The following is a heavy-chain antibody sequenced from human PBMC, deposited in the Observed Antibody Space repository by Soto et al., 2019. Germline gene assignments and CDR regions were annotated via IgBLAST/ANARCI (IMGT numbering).Heavy chain of an antibody. CDR3: ATLGYCSGGSCPKVNNWFDP. J-gene: IGHJ5*02. CDR2: IYHSGST. CDR1: GGSISSSNW. V-gene: IGHV4-4*02. D-gene: IGHD2-15*01. Sequence: PSETLSLTCAVFGGSISSSNWWSWVRQPPGKGLEWIGEIYHSGSTNYNPSLKSRVTISVDKSKNQFSLKLSSVTAADTAVYYCATLGYCSGGSCPKVNNWFDPWGQGTLVTVSS.